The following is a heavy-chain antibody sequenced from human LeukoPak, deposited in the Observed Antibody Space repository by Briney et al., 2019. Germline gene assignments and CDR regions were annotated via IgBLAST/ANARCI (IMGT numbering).Heavy chain of an antibody. V-gene: IGHV4-30-4*08. CDR1: GGSISSGDYY. CDR3: ARYNDFWSGYPSFDY. CDR2: IYYNGIT. D-gene: IGHD3-3*01. J-gene: IGHJ4*02. Sequence: PSETLSLTCTVSGGSISSGDYYWSWIRQPPGKGLEWIGYIYYNGITHYNPSLKSRVAISVDTSKNQFSLKLSSVTAADTAVYYCARYNDFWSGYPSFDYWGQGALVTVSS.